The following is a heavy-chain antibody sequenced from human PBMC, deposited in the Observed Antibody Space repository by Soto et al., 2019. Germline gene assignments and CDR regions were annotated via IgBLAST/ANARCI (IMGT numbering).Heavy chain of an antibody. CDR2: ISWNSGSI. J-gene: IGHJ5*02. CDR3: AKEGYSGSYGYNWFDP. D-gene: IGHD1-26*01. V-gene: IGHV3-9*01. Sequence: GGSLRLSCAASGFTFDDYAMHWVRQAPGKGLEWVSGISWNSGSIGYADSVKGRFTISRDNAKNSLYLQMNSLRAEDTALYYCAKEGYSGSYGYNWFDPWGQGTLVTVSS. CDR1: GFTFDDYA.